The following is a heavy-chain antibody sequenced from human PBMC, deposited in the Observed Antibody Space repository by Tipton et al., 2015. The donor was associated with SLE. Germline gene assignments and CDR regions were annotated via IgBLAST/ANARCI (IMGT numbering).Heavy chain of an antibody. Sequence: TLSLTCTVSGGSISSHYWSWIRQPPGKGLEWIGYIYYSGSTNYNPSLKSRVTISVDTSKNQFSLKLSSVTAADTAVYYCASRGATEAFDIWGQGTMVTVSS. V-gene: IGHV4-59*08. CDR3: ASRGATEAFDI. CDR2: IYYSGST. J-gene: IGHJ3*02. D-gene: IGHD1-26*01. CDR1: GGSISSHY.